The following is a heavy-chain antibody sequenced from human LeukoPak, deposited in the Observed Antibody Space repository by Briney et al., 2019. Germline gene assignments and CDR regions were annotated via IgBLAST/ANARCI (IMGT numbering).Heavy chain of an antibody. J-gene: IGHJ4*02. CDR1: GGSISSGG. D-gene: IGHD6-13*01. Sequence: PSETLSLTCTVSGGSISSGGYYWSWIRQHPGKGLEWVGRIRSKANSYATAYAASVKGRFTISRDDSKNTAYLQMNSLKTEDTAVYYCTRFLIAAAGTTITWGQGTLVTVSS. V-gene: IGHV3-73*01. CDR2: IRSKANSYAT. CDR3: TRFLIAAAGTTIT.